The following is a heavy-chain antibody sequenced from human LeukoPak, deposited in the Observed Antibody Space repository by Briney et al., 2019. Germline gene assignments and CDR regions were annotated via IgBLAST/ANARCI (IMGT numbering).Heavy chain of an antibody. CDR3: ARGVSSGWYPLYY. Sequence: SVKVSCKASGGSFSSYAISWVRQAPGQGLEWMGGIIPIFGTANYAQKFQGRVTITADKSTSTAYMELSSLRSEDTAVYCCARGVSSGWYPLYYWGQGTLVTVSS. J-gene: IGHJ4*02. V-gene: IGHV1-69*06. D-gene: IGHD6-19*01. CDR2: IIPIFGTA. CDR1: GGSFSSYA.